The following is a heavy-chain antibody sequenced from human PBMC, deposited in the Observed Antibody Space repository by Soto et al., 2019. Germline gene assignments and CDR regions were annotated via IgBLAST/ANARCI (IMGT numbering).Heavy chain of an antibody. CDR1: GGSISSGDYY. CDR3: ARSFRIQLWLGYFDY. J-gene: IGHJ4*02. D-gene: IGHD5-18*01. Sequence: PSETLSLTCTVSGGSISSGDYYWSWIRQPPGKGLEWIGYIYYSGSTYYNPSLKSRVTISVDTSKNQFSLKLSSVTAADTAVYYCARSFRIQLWLGYFDYWGQGTLVTVSS. CDR2: IYYSGST. V-gene: IGHV4-30-4*01.